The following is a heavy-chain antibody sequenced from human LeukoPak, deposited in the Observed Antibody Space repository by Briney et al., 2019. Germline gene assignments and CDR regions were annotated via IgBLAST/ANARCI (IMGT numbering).Heavy chain of an antibody. CDR3: AISVEMAAMPSYDY. CDR1: GYTFTTDQ. D-gene: IGHD5-24*01. Sequence: ASVKLSCKASGYTFTTDQMHWVRQPPGQGLEWMGRINSNSGDTNYAQKFQGRCTMTRDTSIKTAYMELSRLTSDDTAVYYCAISVEMAAMPSYDYWGQGTLVTVSS. V-gene: IGHV1-2*02. J-gene: IGHJ4*02. CDR2: INSNSGDT.